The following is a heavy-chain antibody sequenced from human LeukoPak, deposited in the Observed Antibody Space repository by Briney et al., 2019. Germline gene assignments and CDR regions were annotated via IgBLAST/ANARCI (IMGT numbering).Heavy chain of an antibody. CDR1: GFTFSNYN. D-gene: IGHD6-19*01. Sequence: PGGSLRLSCAASGFTFSNYNMNWVRQAPGKGLEWVSFISSSSSYIYYADSVKGRFTISRDNAKNSLYLQMNSLRAEDTAVYYCARGMTVAANWFDSWGQGTLVTVSS. V-gene: IGHV3-21*01. CDR3: ARGMTVAANWFDS. J-gene: IGHJ5*01. CDR2: ISSSSSYI.